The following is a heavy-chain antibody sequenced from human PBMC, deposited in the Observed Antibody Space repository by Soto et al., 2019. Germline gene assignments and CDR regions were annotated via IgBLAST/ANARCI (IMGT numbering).Heavy chain of an antibody. Sequence: GGSLRLSCAASGFTFSSYAMHWVRQAPGKGLEWVAVISYDGSNKYYADSVKGRFTISRDNSKNTLYLQMNGLRAEDTAVYYCARGPRMATIRPPFDYWGQGTLVTVSS. CDR3: ARGPRMATIRPPFDY. CDR2: ISYDGSNK. V-gene: IGHV3-30-3*01. D-gene: IGHD5-12*01. J-gene: IGHJ4*02. CDR1: GFTFSSYA.